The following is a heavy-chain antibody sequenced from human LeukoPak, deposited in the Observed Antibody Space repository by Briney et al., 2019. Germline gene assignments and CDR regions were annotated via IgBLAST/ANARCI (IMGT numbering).Heavy chain of an antibody. CDR2: IYYSGST. CDR3: ARAPSSGWYGGFDY. Sequence: PSETLSLTCTVSGGSISSYYWSWIRQPPGKGLEWIGYIYYSGSTNYNPSLKSRVTISVDTSKNQFSLKLSSVTAADTAVYYCARAPSSGWYGGFDYWGQGTLVTVSS. J-gene: IGHJ4*02. CDR1: GGSISSYY. D-gene: IGHD6-19*01. V-gene: IGHV4-59*01.